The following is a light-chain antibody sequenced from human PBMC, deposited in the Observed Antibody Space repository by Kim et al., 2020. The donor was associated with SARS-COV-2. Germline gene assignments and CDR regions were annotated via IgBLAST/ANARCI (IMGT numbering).Light chain of an antibody. V-gene: IGLV3-19*01. CDR3: TSRYNLCNLV. CDR1: SLRYFY. CDR2: GKN. J-gene: IGLJ3*02. Sequence: SSELTQDPAVSVALGQTVSISCQDDSLRYFYASWYQQKPGQAPVLLIYGKNNRPSGIPDRFSGPSSDHTASLTITGSPASYYAYYFCTSRYNLCNLVFG.